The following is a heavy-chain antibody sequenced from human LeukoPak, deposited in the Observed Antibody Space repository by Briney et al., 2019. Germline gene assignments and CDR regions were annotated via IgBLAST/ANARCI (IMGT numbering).Heavy chain of an antibody. V-gene: IGHV3-11*04. J-gene: IGHJ4*02. Sequence: GGSLRLSCAASGFTFSGYYMSWIRQAPGKGLEWVSYISSSGSTIYYADSVKGRFTISRDNAKNSLYLQMNSLRAEDTAVYYCAREEAAMATFDYWGQGTLVTVSS. CDR2: ISSSGSTI. CDR3: AREEAAMATFDY. CDR1: GFTFSGYY. D-gene: IGHD5-18*01.